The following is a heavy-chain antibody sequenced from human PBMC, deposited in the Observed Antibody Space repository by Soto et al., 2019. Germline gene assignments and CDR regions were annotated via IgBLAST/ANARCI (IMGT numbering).Heavy chain of an antibody. V-gene: IGHV3-66*01. D-gene: IGHD3-10*01. CDR3: AIAKLLLTGLLDY. J-gene: IGHJ4*02. CDR2: IYSGGST. CDR1: GFIVSSNY. Sequence: GGSLRLSCAASGFIVSSNYMSWVRQAPGKGLEWVSVIYSGGSTFYADSVKGRFIISRDDSKNTLFLQMNSLRAEDTAGYYCAIAKLLLTGLLDYWGQGT.